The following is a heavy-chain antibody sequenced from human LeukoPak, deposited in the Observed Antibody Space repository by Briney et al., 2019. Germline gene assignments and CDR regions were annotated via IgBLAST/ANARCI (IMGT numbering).Heavy chain of an antibody. Sequence: SETLSLTCTVYTGSLSGYYWSWIRQPPGKGLEWIGEINHSGSTNYNPSLKSRVTISVDTSMNYLSLRLNSVTAADTAVYYCTRSWIQLWTPDFDHWGQGTLVTVSS. V-gene: IGHV4-34*01. CDR3: TRSWIQLWTPDFDH. D-gene: IGHD5-18*01. CDR2: INHSGST. CDR1: TGSLSGYY. J-gene: IGHJ4*02.